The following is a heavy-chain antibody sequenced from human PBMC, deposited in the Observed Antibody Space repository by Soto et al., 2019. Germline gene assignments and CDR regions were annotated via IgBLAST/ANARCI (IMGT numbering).Heavy chain of an antibody. V-gene: IGHV3-66*01. D-gene: IGHD4-17*01. Sequence: GXSLRLSCAASGFTVSSNYISWVVQAPGKGLEWVSVIYSGGSTYYADSVKGRFTISRDNSKNTLYLQMNSLRAEDTAVYYCARVGSDYGDTDAFDIWGQGTMVTVSS. CDR1: GFTVSSNY. CDR3: ARVGSDYGDTDAFDI. CDR2: IYSGGST. J-gene: IGHJ3*02.